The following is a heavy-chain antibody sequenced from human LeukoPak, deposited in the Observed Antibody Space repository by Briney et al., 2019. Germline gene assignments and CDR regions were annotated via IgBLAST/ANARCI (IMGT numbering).Heavy chain of an antibody. CDR3: ARDLSTENWFDP. V-gene: IGHV1-46*01. D-gene: IGHD2-2*01. CDR1: GYAFTSYY. CDR2: INPSGGST. Sequence: ASVKVSCKASGYAFTSYYMHWVRQAPGQGLEWMGIINPSGGSTSYAQKFQGRVTMTRDTSTSTVYMELSSLRSEDTAVYYCARDLSTENWFDPWGQGTLVTVSS. J-gene: IGHJ5*02.